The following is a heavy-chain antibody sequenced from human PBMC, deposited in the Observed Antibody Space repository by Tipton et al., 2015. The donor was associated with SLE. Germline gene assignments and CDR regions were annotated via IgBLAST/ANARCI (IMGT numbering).Heavy chain of an antibody. CDR1: GGSISSTSYY. CDR3: VRLRSKVLIDY. CDR2: IYYSGST. V-gene: IGHV4-39*07. J-gene: IGHJ4*02. D-gene: IGHD2-8*01. Sequence: TLSLTCNVSGGSISSTSYYWAWLRQPPGKGPEWIGTIYYSGSTYYYPSLKSRITISVDTSKNQFSLEVRSVTAADTAVYYCVRLRSKVLIDYWGQGTLVTVSS.